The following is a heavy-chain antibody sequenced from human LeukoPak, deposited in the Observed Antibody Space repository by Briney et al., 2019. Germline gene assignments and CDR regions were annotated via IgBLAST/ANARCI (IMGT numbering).Heavy chain of an antibody. CDR1: GGSISSSNW. D-gene: IGHD3-10*01. V-gene: IGHV4-4*02. CDR3: ASMVRGAHFDY. CDR2: IYHSGST. J-gene: IGHJ4*02. Sequence: SGTLSLTCAVSGGSISSSNWWSWVRQPPGKGLEWIGEIYHSGSTYYNPSLKSRVTISVDRSKNQFSLKLSSVTAADTAVYYCASMVRGAHFDYWGQGTLVTVSS.